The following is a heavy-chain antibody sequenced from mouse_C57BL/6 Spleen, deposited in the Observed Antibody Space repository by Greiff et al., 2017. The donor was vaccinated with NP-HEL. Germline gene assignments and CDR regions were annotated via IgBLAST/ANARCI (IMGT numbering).Heavy chain of an antibody. CDR1: GFTFTDYY. V-gene: IGHV7-3*01. D-gene: IGHD1-1*01. Sequence: EVQLVESGGGLVQPGGSLSLSCAASGFTFTDYYMSWVRQPPGKALEWLGFIRNKANGYTTEYSTSVKGRFTISRDNSQNILYLQMNALRAEDSATYYCARDYYGSSYAMDYWGQGTSVTVSS. J-gene: IGHJ4*01. CDR2: IRNKANGYTT. CDR3: ARDYYGSSYAMDY.